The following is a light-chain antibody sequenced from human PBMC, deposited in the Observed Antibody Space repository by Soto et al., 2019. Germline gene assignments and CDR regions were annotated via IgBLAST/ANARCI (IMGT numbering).Light chain of an antibody. CDR3: QQRSNWQIP. CDR2: DAS. V-gene: IGKV3-11*01. J-gene: IGKJ5*01. Sequence: ESVLTLSPDTLSLSPGERGTLSCRASQSVSSYLAWYQQKPGQAPRLLIYDASNRATGIPARFSGSGSGTDFTLTISSLEPEDFAVYYCQQRSNWQIPFGQG. CDR1: QSVSSY.